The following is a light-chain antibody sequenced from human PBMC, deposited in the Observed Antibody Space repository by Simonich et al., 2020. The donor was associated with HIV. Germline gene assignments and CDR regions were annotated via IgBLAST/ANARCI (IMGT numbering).Light chain of an antibody. J-gene: IGKJ4*01. Sequence: DIVMTQSPLSLPVTPGKPASLSCRSSQSLLHNNGHNYLDWYLQKPGQSTQLLIYLGSTRASGVPDRFSGSGSGTYFTLKISRVEAEDVGVYYCMQALQTPLTFGGGTKVEIK. V-gene: IGKV2-28*01. CDR2: LGS. CDR1: QSLLHNNGHNY. CDR3: MQALQTPLT.